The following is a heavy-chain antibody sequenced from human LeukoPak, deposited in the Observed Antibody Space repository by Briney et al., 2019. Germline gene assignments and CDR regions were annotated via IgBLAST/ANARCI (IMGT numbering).Heavy chain of an antibody. Sequence: PSETLSLTCTVSGGSISSYYWSWIRQPAGKGLEWIGRIYTSGSTNYNPSLKSRVTMSVDTSKNQFSLKLSSVTAADTAVYYCARGPYYYDSSGYYLDCWGQGTLVTVSS. CDR2: IYTSGST. V-gene: IGHV4-4*07. CDR3: ARGPYYYDSSGYYLDC. CDR1: GGSISSYY. D-gene: IGHD3-22*01. J-gene: IGHJ4*02.